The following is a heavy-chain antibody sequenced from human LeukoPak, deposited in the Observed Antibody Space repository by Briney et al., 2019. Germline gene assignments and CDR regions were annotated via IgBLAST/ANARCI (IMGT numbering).Heavy chain of an antibody. CDR1: GGSFSGYY. D-gene: IGHD5-24*01. Sequence: PSETLSLTCAVYGGSFSGYYWSWIRQPPGKGLEWIGEINHSGSTNYNPSLKSRVTISVDTSKNQFSLELSSVTAADTAVYYCARGGRWLHHTVDYWGQGTLATVSS. CDR3: ARGGRWLHHTVDY. J-gene: IGHJ4*02. V-gene: IGHV4-34*01. CDR2: INHSGST.